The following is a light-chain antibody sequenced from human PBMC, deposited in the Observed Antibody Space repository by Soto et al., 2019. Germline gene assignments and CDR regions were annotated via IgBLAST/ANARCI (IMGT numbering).Light chain of an antibody. V-gene: IGKV1-39*01. Sequence: DIQMTQSPSALSASVGDRVTITCRASQSISSYLNWYQQKPGKAPKLLIYAASGLQSGVPSRFSGSGSGTDFTLTISSLQPEDFAMSYCQQCGGSPTFGQGTKVDTK. CDR3: QQCGGSPT. CDR1: QSISSY. J-gene: IGKJ1*01. CDR2: AAS.